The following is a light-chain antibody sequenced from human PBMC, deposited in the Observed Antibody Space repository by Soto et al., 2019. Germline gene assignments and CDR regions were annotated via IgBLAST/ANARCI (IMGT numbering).Light chain of an antibody. CDR3: QQYNSFWT. V-gene: IGKV1-5*01. CDR2: DAS. CDR1: QSISSW. Sequence: DIQMTQSPSTLSASVGDTVTITCRASQSISSWLAWYQQKPGKAPNLLIYDASTLESGVPSRFSGSGSGTEFTLTISSLQPDDFATYYCQQYNSFWTFGQGTKVEI. J-gene: IGKJ1*01.